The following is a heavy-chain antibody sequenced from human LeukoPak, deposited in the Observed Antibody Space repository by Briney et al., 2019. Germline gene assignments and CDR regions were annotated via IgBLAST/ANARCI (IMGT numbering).Heavy chain of an antibody. CDR1: GLTFSSYA. J-gene: IGHJ4*02. CDR3: ARDFVDTALDY. Sequence: PGGSLRLSCSASGLTFSSYAMHWVPHAPGKGREWGAVISYDGSNKYYADSVNGRITISRDNSKNTLYLQMNSLRAEDTAVYCCARDFVDTALDYWGQGTLVTVSS. D-gene: IGHD5-18*01. V-gene: IGHV3-30*04. CDR2: ISYDGSNK.